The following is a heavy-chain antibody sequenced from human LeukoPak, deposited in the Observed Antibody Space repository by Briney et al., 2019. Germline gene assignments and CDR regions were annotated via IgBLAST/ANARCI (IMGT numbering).Heavy chain of an antibody. Sequence: SSVNVSCKASGYTFTRYDINVVLRATGQGLECMGWRNPNSGNTGYEQKFQGRVTITGNNSISPASMELSSLTSADTAVYYCARAPVAGNYYYGMDVWGTGTTVTVSS. CDR1: GYTFTRYD. CDR3: ARAPVAGNYYYGMDV. CDR2: RNPNSGNT. J-gene: IGHJ6*04. V-gene: IGHV1-8*01. D-gene: IGHD6-19*01.